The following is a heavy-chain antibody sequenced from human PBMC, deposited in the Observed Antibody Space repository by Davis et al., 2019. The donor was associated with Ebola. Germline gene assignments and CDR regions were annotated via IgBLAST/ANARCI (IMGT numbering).Heavy chain of an antibody. D-gene: IGHD6-13*01. J-gene: IGHJ6*02. V-gene: IGHV3-11*06. CDR3: ARVLRSHSSSWYMGYYYYSMDV. CDR1: GGSISSYY. CDR2: ISSSSSYT. Sequence: LSLTCTVSGGSISSYYWSWIRQAPGKGLEWVSYISSSSSYTNYADSVKGRFTISRDNAKNSLYLQMNSLRAEDTAVYYCARVLRSHSSSWYMGYYYYSMDVWGQGTTVTVSS.